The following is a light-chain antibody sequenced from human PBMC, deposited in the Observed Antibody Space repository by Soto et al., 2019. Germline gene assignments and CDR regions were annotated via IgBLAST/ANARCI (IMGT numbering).Light chain of an antibody. CDR1: SSDVGRYNY. J-gene: IGLJ2*01. CDR2: EVS. CDR3: CSYTSSTSAV. Sequence: QSALTQPASVSGSPGQSITNSCTGTSSDVGRYNYVSWFQQHPGKAPKLMIFEVSTRPSGVSNRFSGSKSGNTASLTISGLQIEDEADYYCCSYTSSTSAVFGGGTKLTVL. V-gene: IGLV2-14*01.